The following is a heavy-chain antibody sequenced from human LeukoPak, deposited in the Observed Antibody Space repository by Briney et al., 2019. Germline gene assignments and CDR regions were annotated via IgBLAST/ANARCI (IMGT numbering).Heavy chain of an antibody. CDR3: ARGAYCSSSSCCPYYFDY. CDR1: GASISSFF. D-gene: IGHD2-2*01. V-gene: IGHV4-4*07. Sequence: SETLSLTCTVSGASISSFFWSWIRQPAGKGLEWIGRIYTSGSTNYNPSLASRVTMSVDTSKNQFSLKLSSVTAADTAVYYCARGAYCSSSSCCPYYFDYWGQGTLVTVSS. J-gene: IGHJ4*02. CDR2: IYTSGST.